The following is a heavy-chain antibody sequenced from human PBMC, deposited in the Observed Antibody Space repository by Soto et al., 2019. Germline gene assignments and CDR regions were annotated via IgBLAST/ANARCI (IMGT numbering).Heavy chain of an antibody. V-gene: IGHV4-59*01. CDR1: GVPINNFY. Sequence: TLYLTCSVSGVPINNFYWSCIRQPLGRGLEWIGYIYSSGSTNYNPSLKSRVTMSLDASKNQLSLKLTSVTAADTAVYYCARDLNLAVAGSLINWFDPWGQGTLVAVSS. CDR2: IYSSGST. CDR3: ARDLNLAVAGSLINWFDP. J-gene: IGHJ5*02. D-gene: IGHD3-16*01.